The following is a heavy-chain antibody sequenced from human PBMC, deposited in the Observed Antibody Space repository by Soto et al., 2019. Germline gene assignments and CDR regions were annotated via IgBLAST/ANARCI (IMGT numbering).Heavy chain of an antibody. CDR1: GFTFSSYG. CDR3: ARDSPPYCSGGSCYLDYGMDV. Sequence: GGSLRLSCAASGFTFSSYGMHWVRQAPGKGLEWVAVIWYDGSNKYYADSVKGRFTISRDNSKNTLYLQMNSLRAEDTAVYYCARDSPPYCSGGSCYLDYGMDVWGQGTTVTVSS. V-gene: IGHV3-33*01. J-gene: IGHJ6*02. CDR2: IWYDGSNK. D-gene: IGHD2-15*01.